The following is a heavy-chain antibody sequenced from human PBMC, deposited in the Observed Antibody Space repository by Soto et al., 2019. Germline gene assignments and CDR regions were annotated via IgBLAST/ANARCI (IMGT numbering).Heavy chain of an antibody. D-gene: IGHD6-19*01. V-gene: IGHV4-4*07. CDR1: GGSISSYY. CDR3: ARWGGSSGWYAYGMDV. CDR2: IYTSGST. J-gene: IGHJ6*02. Sequence: QVQLQESGPGLVKPSETLSLTCTVSGGSISSYYWSWIRQPAGKGLEWIGRIYTSGSTNYNPSLKSRVTMSVDTSKNQFSLKLSSVTSADTAVHYCARWGGSSGWYAYGMDVWGQGTTVTVSS.